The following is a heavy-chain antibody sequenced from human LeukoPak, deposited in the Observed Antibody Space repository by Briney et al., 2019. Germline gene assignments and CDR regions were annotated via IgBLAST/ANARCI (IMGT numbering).Heavy chain of an antibody. CDR3: ARGGGYCRSTSCYLGWFDP. J-gene: IGHJ5*02. CDR2: INPNSGGT. CDR1: GYTFTGYY. Sequence: ASVKVSCKASGYTFTGYYMHWVRQAPGQGLEWMGWINPNSGGTNYAQKFQGRVTMTRDTSISTAYMELSRLRSDDTAVYYCARGGGYCRSTSCYLGWFDPWGQGTLVTVSS. V-gene: IGHV1-2*02. D-gene: IGHD2-2*03.